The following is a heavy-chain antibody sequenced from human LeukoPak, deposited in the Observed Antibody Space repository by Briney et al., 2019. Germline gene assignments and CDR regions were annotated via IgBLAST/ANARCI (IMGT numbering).Heavy chain of an antibody. J-gene: IGHJ3*02. CDR3: ARVRYYGSGDAFDI. CDR2: INHSGST. D-gene: IGHD3-10*01. Sequence: SETLSLTCAVYGGSFSGYYWSWIRQPPGKGLEWIGEINHSGSTNYNPSLKSRVTISVDTSKNQFSLKLSSVTAADTAVYYCARVRYYGSGDAFDIWGQGTMVTVSS. V-gene: IGHV4-34*01. CDR1: GGSFSGYY.